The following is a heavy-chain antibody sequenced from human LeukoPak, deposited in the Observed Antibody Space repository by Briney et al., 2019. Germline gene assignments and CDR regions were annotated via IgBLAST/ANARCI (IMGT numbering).Heavy chain of an antibody. D-gene: IGHD2-2*01. J-gene: IGHJ4*02. CDR3: ATPSGTSETDY. V-gene: IGHV4-39*01. CDR2: IYYSGST. Sequence: SETLSLTCTVSGGSISSSSYYWGWIRQPPGKGPEWIGSIYYSGSTYYNPSLKSRVTISVDTSKNQFSLKLSSVTAADTAVYYCATPSGTSETDYWGQGTLVTVSS. CDR1: GGSISSSSYY.